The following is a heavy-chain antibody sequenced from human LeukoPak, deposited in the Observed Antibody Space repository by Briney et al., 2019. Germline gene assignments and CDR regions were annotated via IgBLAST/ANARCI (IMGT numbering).Heavy chain of an antibody. V-gene: IGHV3-23*01. J-gene: IGHJ4*02. D-gene: IGHD2-2*01. Sequence: QSGGSLRLSCAASGFTFSSYAMSWVRQAPGKGLEWVSAISGSGGSTYYADSVKGRLTISRDNSKNTLYLQMDGLRADDTAVYYCARGASARQDFWGQGTLVTVSS. CDR3: ARGASARQDF. CDR2: ISGSGGST. CDR1: GFTFSSYA.